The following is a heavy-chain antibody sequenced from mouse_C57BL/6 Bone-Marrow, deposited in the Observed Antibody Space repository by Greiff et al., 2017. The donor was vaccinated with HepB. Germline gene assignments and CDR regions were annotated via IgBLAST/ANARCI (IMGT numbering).Heavy chain of an antibody. CDR2: IRNKANGYTT. Sequence: EVQLVESGGGLVQPGGSLSLSCAASGFTFTDYYMSWVRQPPGKALEWLGFIRNKANGYTTEYSASVKGRFTISRDNSQSILYLQMNALRAEDSATYYCARSHYDGYLYYYAMDYWGQGTSVTVSS. V-gene: IGHV7-3*01. CDR1: GFTFTDYY. CDR3: ARSHYDGYLYYYAMDY. D-gene: IGHD2-3*01. J-gene: IGHJ4*01.